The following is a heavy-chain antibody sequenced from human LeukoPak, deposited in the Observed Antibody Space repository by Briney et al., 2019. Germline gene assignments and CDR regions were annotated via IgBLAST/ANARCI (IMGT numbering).Heavy chain of an antibody. V-gene: IGHV3-20*04. J-gene: IGHJ1*01. Sequence: RPGGSPRLSCAASGFTFDDYGMSWVRQAPGKGLEWVSGINWNGGSTCYADSVKGRFTISRDNAKNSLYLQMNSLRAEDTALYYCARDQYYYDSSGYYREYFQHWGQGTLVTVSS. CDR3: ARDQYYYDSSGYYREYFQH. CDR2: INWNGGST. D-gene: IGHD3-22*01. CDR1: GFTFDDYG.